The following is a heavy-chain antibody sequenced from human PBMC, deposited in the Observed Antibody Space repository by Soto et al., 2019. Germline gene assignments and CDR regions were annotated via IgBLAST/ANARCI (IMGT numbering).Heavy chain of an antibody. J-gene: IGHJ5*02. CDR2: IYHTGNT. CDR1: GGSISSTNW. V-gene: IGHV4-4*02. D-gene: IGHD3-10*01. Sequence: PSETLSLTCYVSGGSISSTNWWTWVRQPPGKGLEWIGEIYHTGNTNYNPSVRSRVTISVDKSNNEFSLNLRAVTAADTAVYYCARETLDYYGSGSYSINWFDPWGQGTLVTVSS. CDR3: ARETLDYYGSGSYSINWFDP.